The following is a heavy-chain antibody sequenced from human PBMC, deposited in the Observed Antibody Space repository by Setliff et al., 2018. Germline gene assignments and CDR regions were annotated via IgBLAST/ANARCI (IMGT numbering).Heavy chain of an antibody. D-gene: IGHD2-21*02. CDR3: AKSATAFFHFNF. J-gene: IGHJ4*02. CDR1: ADTFTGYY. V-gene: IGHV1-18*04. Sequence: ASVKVSCKASADTFTGYYVHWVRQAPGQGLEWMGWISCYDGNTRYARKIQGRATTTTDTSTTTAYMELRSLTSDDTAVYYCAKSATAFFHFNFWGQGTLVTVSS. CDR2: ISCYDGNT.